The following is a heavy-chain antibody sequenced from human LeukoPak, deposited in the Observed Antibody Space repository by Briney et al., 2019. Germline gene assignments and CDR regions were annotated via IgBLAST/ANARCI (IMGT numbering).Heavy chain of an antibody. V-gene: IGHV3-15*01. Sequence: GGSLRLSCAGSGFTFSSHSMSWVRQAPGKGLEWVGRIKSKTDGGTTDYAAPVKGRFTISRDDSKNTLYLQMNSLKTEDTAVYYCLRDWYGSGSYWQIRESYFDYWGQGTLVTVSS. D-gene: IGHD3-10*01. CDR3: LRDWYGSGSYWQIRESYFDY. CDR1: GFTFSSHS. CDR2: IKSKTDGGTT. J-gene: IGHJ4*02.